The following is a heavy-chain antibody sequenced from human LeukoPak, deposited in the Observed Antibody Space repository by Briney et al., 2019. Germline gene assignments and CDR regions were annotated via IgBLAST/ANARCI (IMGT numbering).Heavy chain of an antibody. CDR2: INSDGSST. Sequence: QPGGSLRLSCAASGFTFSSYWMHWVRQAPGKGLVWVSRINSDGSSTSYADSVKGRFTISRDNAKNTLYLQMNSLRAEDTAVYYCARDSVSDCSGGSCYLDAFDIWGQGTMVTVSP. V-gene: IGHV3-74*01. D-gene: IGHD2-15*01. J-gene: IGHJ3*02. CDR3: ARDSVSDCSGGSCYLDAFDI. CDR1: GFTFSSYW.